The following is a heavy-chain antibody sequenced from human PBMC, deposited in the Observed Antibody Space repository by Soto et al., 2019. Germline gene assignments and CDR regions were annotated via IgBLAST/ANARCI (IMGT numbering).Heavy chain of an antibody. V-gene: IGHV4-59*01. Sequence: SETLSLTCTVSGGCISSYYWSWIRQPPGKGLEWIGYIYYYGSTNYNPSLKSRVTISVDTSKNQFSLKLSSVTAADTAVYYCASSNIAAAGFYNYGMDVWGRGTTVTV. D-gene: IGHD6-13*01. J-gene: IGHJ6*02. CDR3: ASSNIAAAGFYNYGMDV. CDR1: GGCISSYY. CDR2: IYYYGST.